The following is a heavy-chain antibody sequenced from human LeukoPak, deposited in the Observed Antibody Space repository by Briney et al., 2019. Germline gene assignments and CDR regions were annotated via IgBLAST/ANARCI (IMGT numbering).Heavy chain of an antibody. D-gene: IGHD3-10*01. CDR2: IWEDGTNI. J-gene: IGHJ4*02. Sequence: GGSLRLSCAASGFTFSSYGMHWVRQARGKGLEWVAGIWEDGTNIHYVGSVKGRFTISRDNSKNTLYLQMNSLRAEDTAVYYCAKESSWFGELFLGYFDYWGQGTLVTVSS. CDR3: AKESSWFGELFLGYFDY. V-gene: IGHV3-33*06. CDR1: GFTFSSYG.